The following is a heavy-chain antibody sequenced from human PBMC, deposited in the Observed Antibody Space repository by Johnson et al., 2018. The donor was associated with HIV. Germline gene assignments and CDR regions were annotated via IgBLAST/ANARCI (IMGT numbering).Heavy chain of an antibody. J-gene: IGHJ3*02. CDR1: GFTFRTYW. CDR2: IRQDGSEK. Sequence: VQLVESGGGLVQPGGSLRLSCAASGFTFRTYWMTWVRQAPGKGLAWVASIRQDGSEKYHVDSVKGRFTISRDNSKNTLYLQMNSLRAEDTAVYYYGSGDAFDIWGQGTVVTVSS. V-gene: IGHV3-7*02. CDR3: GSGDAFDI.